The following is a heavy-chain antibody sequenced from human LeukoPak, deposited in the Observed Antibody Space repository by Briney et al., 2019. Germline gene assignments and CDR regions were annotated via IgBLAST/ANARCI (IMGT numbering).Heavy chain of an antibody. Sequence: GGSLRLSCAASGFTFSSYDMHWVRQAPGKGLEWVAVISYDGNNKYYADSVKGRFTISRDNSKKTLYLQMNSLRAEDTAVYYCARDGYNEEDWFFDLWSRGILVTVSS. CDR2: ISYDGNNK. D-gene: IGHD5-24*01. J-gene: IGHJ2*01. CDR1: GFTFSSYD. CDR3: ARDGYNEEDWFFDL. V-gene: IGHV3-30-3*01.